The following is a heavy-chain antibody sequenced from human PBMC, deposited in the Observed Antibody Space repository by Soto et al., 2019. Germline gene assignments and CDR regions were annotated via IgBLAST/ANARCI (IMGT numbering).Heavy chain of an antibody. CDR3: ATPPWVLMPTLTLRSWDLDY. CDR2: ISGSGGST. J-gene: IGHJ4*02. V-gene: IGHV3-23*01. Sequence: GGSLRLSCAASGFTFSSYAMSWVRQAPGKGLEWVSAISGSGGSTYYAYSVKGRFTISRVNSKNPLYLQMNSLRAEDTAVYYCATPPWVLMPTLTLRSWDLDYWGQGTLVTVSS. CDR1: GFTFSSYA. D-gene: IGHD4-4*01.